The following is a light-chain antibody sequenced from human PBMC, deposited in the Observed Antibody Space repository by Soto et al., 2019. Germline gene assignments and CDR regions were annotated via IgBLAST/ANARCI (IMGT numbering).Light chain of an antibody. CDR2: GSS. V-gene: IGKV3-20*01. J-gene: IGKJ2*01. CDR3: QQYGSSSPYT. Sequence: EVVLTQSPGTLSLSPGERATLSCRASQSVSNNYFAWYQQKPGQAPRLLIFGSSDRATGIPDRFSGSGSGRDFTLTTSSLEPEDVAVYYCQQYGSSSPYTFGQGTKLEIK. CDR1: QSVSNNY.